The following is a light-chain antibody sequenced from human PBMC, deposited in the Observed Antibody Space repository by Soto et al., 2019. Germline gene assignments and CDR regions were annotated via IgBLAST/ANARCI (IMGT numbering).Light chain of an antibody. CDR1: QSVSSN. V-gene: IGKV3-15*01. CDR3: QQYNNWPLT. Sequence: EIVMTQSPATLSVSPGERATLSCRASQSVSSNLAWYKQKPGQAPQPLIYGASTRATGIPARFSGSGSGTEFTLTISRLQSEDFAVYYCQQYNNWPLTFGGGTKVEIK. J-gene: IGKJ4*01. CDR2: GAS.